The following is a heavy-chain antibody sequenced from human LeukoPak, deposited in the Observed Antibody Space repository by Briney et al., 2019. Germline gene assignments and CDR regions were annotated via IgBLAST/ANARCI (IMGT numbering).Heavy chain of an antibody. CDR3: ARHVRYGFWSGYYTNYGMDV. CDR1: GYSFTSYW. V-gene: IGHV5-51*01. D-gene: IGHD3-3*01. CDR2: IYPGDSDT. J-gene: IGHJ6*02. Sequence: GESLKISCKGSGYSFTSYWIGWVRQMPGKGLEWMGIIYPGDSDTRYSPSFQGQVTISADKSISTAYLQWSSLKASDTAMYYCARHVRYGFWSGYYTNYGMDVWGQGTTVTVSS.